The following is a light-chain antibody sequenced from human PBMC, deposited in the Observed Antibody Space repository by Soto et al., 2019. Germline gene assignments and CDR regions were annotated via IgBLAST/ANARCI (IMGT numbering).Light chain of an antibody. CDR3: GSYAASTTML. V-gene: IGLV2-18*02. CDR1: SSDVGTYDR. J-gene: IGLJ2*01. CDR2: EVH. Sequence: QSVLTQPPSVSGSPGQSVTISCIGSSSDVGTYDRVSWYQAPPGTAPKLIIYEVHYRPSGVPDRFSGSKSGNTAPLTISGLKAEDEADYYCGSYAASTTMLFGGGTQLTGL.